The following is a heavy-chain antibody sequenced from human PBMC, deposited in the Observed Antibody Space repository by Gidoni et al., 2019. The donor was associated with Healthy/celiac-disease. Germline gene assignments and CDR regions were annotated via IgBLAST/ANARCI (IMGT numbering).Heavy chain of an antibody. V-gene: IGHV3-30*18. J-gene: IGHJ4*02. Sequence: QVQLVESGGGVVQPGRSLRLSCAAAGFTFSSYGMHWVRQAPGKGLEWVSVISYDGSNKYYADSVKGRFTISRDNSKNTLYLQMNSLRAEDTAVYYCAKDHLLRLGELSPPYFDYWGQGTLVTVSS. CDR2: ISYDGSNK. CDR1: GFTFSSYG. CDR3: AKDHLLRLGELSPPYFDY. D-gene: IGHD3-16*02.